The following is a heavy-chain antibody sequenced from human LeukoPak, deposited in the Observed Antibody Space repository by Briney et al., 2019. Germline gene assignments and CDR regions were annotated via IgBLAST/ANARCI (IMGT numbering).Heavy chain of an antibody. CDR3: ARVGDYALRD. CDR1: GGSISIYY. V-gene: IGHV4-4*07. CDR2: IDTSGIT. Sequence: SETLSLTCTVSGGSISIYYWSWIRQPAGKGLEWIGRIDTSGITNYNPSLKSRVSMSVDTSKNQFSLRLSSVTAADTAVYYCARVGDYALRDWGQGTLVTVSS. J-gene: IGHJ4*02. D-gene: IGHD3-16*01.